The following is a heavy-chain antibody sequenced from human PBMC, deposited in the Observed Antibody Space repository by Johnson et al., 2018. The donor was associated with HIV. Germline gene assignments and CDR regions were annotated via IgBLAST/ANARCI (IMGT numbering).Heavy chain of an antibody. D-gene: IGHD4-23*01. J-gene: IGHJ3*02. CDR3: ARASLARGGKIRAFDI. CDR2: ISGGST. Sequence: VQLVESRGVLVQTGGSLRLSCAASGFTVSSNEMSWVRQAPGKGLEWVSSISGGSTYYADSVKGRFTISRDNSKNTLYLQMNSLRAEDTAVFYCARASLARGGKIRAFDIWGQGTMVTVSS. CDR1: GFTVSSNE. V-gene: IGHV3-38-3*01.